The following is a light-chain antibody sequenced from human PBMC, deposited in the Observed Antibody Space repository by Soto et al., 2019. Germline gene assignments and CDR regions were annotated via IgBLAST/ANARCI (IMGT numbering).Light chain of an antibody. CDR1: SSNIGSNT. Sequence: QSVLTQPPSASGTPGQRVTISCSGSSSNIGSNTVNWYQQHPGKAPKLMIYEVSNRPSGVSNRFSGSKSGNTASLTISGLQAEDEADYYCTSYTTSSTYVFGTGTKVTV. J-gene: IGLJ1*01. CDR2: EVS. CDR3: TSYTTSSTYV. V-gene: IGLV2-14*01.